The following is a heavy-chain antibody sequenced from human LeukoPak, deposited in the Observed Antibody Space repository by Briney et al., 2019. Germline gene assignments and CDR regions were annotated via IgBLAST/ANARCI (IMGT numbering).Heavy chain of an antibody. CDR2: ISYDGSNK. J-gene: IGHJ4*02. V-gene: IGHV3-30*03. CDR1: GFTFSSYG. CDR3: ARDPPDY. Sequence: GGSLRLSCAASGFTFSSYGMHWVRQAPGKGLEWVAVISYDGSNKYYADSVKGRFTISRDNSKNTLYLQMNSLRVDDTAVYYCARDPPDYWGQGILVTVSS.